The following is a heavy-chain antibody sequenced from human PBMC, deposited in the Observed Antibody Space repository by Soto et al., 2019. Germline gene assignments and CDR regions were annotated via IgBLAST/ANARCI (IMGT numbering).Heavy chain of an antibody. CDR1: GFSFKNAW. Sequence: EVELVESGGGLVKPGGSLTLSCAASGFSFKNAWMIWVRQAPGKGLEWVGRIKNKNDGGTTDYAAFVKGRFTISRDASENTLYLHMNGLKTEDTGVYFCTGLWFGEIYNYWGQGSLVTVSS. J-gene: IGHJ4*01. CDR3: TGLWFGEIYNY. V-gene: IGHV3-15*07. D-gene: IGHD3-10*01. CDR2: IKNKNDGGTT.